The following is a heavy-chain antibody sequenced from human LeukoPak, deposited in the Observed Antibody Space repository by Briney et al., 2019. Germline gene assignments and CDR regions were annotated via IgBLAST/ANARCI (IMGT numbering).Heavy chain of an antibody. D-gene: IGHD2-2*02. V-gene: IGHV4-39*01. CDR3: ARQPGVVPAAIPGFDY. J-gene: IGHJ4*02. Sequence: NPSETLSLTCTVSGGSISSSSYYWGWIRQPPGKGLEWIGSIYYSGSTYYNPSLKSRVTISVDTSKNQFSLKLSSVTAADTAVYYCARQPGVVPAAIPGFDYWGQGTLVTVSS. CDR1: GGSISSSSYY. CDR2: IYYSGST.